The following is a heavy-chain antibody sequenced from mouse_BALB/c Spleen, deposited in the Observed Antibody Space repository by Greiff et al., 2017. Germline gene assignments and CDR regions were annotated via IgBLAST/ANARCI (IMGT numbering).Heavy chain of an antibody. D-gene: IGHD4-1*01. CDR2: INSNGGST. CDR3: ARSITGLYYFDY. Sequence: EVKLVESGGGLVQPGGSLKLSCAASGFTFSSYGMSWVRQTPDKRLELVATINSNGGSTYYPDSVKGRFTISRDNAKNTLYLQMSSLKSEDTAMYYCARSITGLYYFDYWGQGTTLTVSS. J-gene: IGHJ2*01. V-gene: IGHV5-6-3*01. CDR1: GFTFSSYG.